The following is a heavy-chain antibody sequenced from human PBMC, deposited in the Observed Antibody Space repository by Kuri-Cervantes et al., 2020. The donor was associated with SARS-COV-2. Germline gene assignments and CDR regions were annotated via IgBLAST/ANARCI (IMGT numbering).Heavy chain of an antibody. CDR3: ATSSPFQVPSWFDP. CDR2: FDPEDGET. V-gene: IGHV1-24*01. J-gene: IGHJ5*02. Sequence: ASVKVSCKVSGYTLTELSMHWVRQAPGKGLEWMGGFDPEDGETIYAQKFQGRVTMTEDTSTDTAYMELSSLRSEDTAVYYCATSSPFQVPSWFDPWGQGTLVTVSS. CDR1: GYTLTELS.